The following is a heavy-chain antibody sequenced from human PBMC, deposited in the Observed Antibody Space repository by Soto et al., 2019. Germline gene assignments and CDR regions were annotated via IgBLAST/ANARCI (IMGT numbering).Heavy chain of an antibody. Sequence: SETLSLTCAVYGGSFSGYYWSWIRQPPGKGLEWIGGINHSGSTNYNPSLKSRVTISVDTSKNQFSLKLSSVTAADTAVYYCARGRGGRGWLYYYYMDVWGKGTTVT. CDR2: INHSGST. CDR1: GGSFSGYY. V-gene: IGHV4-34*01. D-gene: IGHD6-19*01. CDR3: ARGRGGRGWLYYYYMDV. J-gene: IGHJ6*03.